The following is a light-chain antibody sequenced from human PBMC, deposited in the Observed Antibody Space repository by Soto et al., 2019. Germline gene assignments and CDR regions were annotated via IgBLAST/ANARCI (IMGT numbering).Light chain of an antibody. CDR3: QQYGSSPLT. V-gene: IGKV3D-7*01. CDR1: QSVSSSY. J-gene: IGKJ4*01. Sequence: EIVMTQSPATLSLSPGERATLSCRASQSVSSSYLSWYQQKPGQAPRLLIYGASTRATGIPARFSGSGSGTDFTLTISSLQPEDFAVYYCQQYGSSPLTFGGGTKVDIK. CDR2: GAS.